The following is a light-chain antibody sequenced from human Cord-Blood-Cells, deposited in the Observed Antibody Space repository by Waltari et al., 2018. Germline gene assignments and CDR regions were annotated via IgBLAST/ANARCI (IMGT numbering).Light chain of an antibody. CDR2: EGS. Sequence: QSALTQPASVSGSPGQSLTLSCTGTSSAVGSYNLVSWYQQHPGKAPKLMMYEGSKRPSGVSNRFAGSKSGNTASLTISGLQAEDEADYYCCSYAGSSTWVFGGGTKLTVL. CDR3: CSYAGSSTWV. CDR1: SSAVGSYNL. J-gene: IGLJ3*02. V-gene: IGLV2-23*01.